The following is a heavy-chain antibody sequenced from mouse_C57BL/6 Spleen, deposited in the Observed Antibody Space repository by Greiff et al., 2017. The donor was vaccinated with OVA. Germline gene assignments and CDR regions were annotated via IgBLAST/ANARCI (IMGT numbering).Heavy chain of an antibody. CDR1: GFTFSSYG. V-gene: IGHV5-6*02. CDR2: ISSGGSYT. J-gene: IGHJ2*01. Sequence: EVKLMESGGDLVKPGGSLKLSCAASGFTFSSYGMSWVRQTPDKRLEWVATISSGGSYTYYPDSVKGRFTISRDNAKNTLYLQMGSLKSEDTAMYYCARRDLGYWGQGTTLTVSS. CDR3: ARRDLGY.